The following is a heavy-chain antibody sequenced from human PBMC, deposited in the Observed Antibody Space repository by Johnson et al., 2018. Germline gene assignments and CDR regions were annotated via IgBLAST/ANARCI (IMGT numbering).Heavy chain of an antibody. CDR1: GFTFSNYG. CDR2: IWYDGSNK. Sequence: QVQLVESGGGVVQXGRSXRIXCAASGFTFSNYGIHWVRQAPGKGLEWVGVIWYDGSNKYYGDAVKGRFTISRENAKNTLYLQMNRLRAEDTAVYYCARDGDGLDVWGQGTTVTVSS. CDR3: ARDGDGLDV. D-gene: IGHD3-16*01. V-gene: IGHV3-33*01. J-gene: IGHJ6*02.